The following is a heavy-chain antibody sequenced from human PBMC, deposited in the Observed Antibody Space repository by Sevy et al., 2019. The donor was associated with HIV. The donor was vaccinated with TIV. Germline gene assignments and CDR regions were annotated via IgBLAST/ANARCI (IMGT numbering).Heavy chain of an antibody. Sequence: GGSLRLSCAASGFTFSDYRMHWVRQAPGKGLEWVAVISYHGRNNNYNADSMKGRFSISRDNSKKTVYLQMNSLRAEDTAIYYCASDRRENLSSAFDYWGQGTLVTVSS. CDR3: ASDRRENLSSAFDY. CDR2: ISYHGRNN. J-gene: IGHJ4*02. V-gene: IGHV3-30*03. CDR1: GFTFSDYR. D-gene: IGHD1-26*01.